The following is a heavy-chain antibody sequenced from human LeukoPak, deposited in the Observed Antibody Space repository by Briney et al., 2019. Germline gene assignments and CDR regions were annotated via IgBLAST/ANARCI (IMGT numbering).Heavy chain of an antibody. CDR1: GGSISSYY. Sequence: SETLSLTCTVSGGSISSYYWSWIRQPPGKGLEWIGYTYYSGSTNYNPSLKSRVTISVDTSKNQFSLKLSSVTAADTAVYYCAATVTALGYFDYWGQGTLVTVSS. D-gene: IGHD4-17*01. J-gene: IGHJ4*02. CDR3: AATVTALGYFDY. CDR2: TYYSGST. V-gene: IGHV4-59*08.